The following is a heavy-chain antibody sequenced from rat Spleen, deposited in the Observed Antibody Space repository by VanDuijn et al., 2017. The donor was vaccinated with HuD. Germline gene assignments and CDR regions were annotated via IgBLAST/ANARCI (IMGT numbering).Heavy chain of an antibody. J-gene: IGHJ4*01. CDR1: GFTFSDYY. V-gene: IGHV5-20*01. Sequence: EVQLVESDGGFVQPGRSLKLSCAASGFTFSDYYMAWVRQAPTKGLEWVASISHDGRSTFYRDSVKGRFTISRDNAKSTLYLQMNSLRSEDTATYYCTREGDIRASYVMDAWGQGTSVTVSS. D-gene: IGHD1-5*01. CDR2: ISHDGRST. CDR3: TREGDIRASYVMDA.